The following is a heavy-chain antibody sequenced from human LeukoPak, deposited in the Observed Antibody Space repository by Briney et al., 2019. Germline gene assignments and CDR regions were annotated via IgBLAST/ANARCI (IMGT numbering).Heavy chain of an antibody. Sequence: GGSLRLSCAASGFTFSSYAMSWVRQAPGKGLEWVSAISGSGGSTYYADSVKGRFTISRDNSKNTLYLQMNSLRAEDTAVYYCAKAGGPDYDFWSGYSFDYWGQGTLVTVSS. CDR1: GFTFSSYA. V-gene: IGHV3-23*01. CDR3: AKAGGPDYDFWSGYSFDY. J-gene: IGHJ4*02. D-gene: IGHD3-3*01. CDR2: ISGSGGST.